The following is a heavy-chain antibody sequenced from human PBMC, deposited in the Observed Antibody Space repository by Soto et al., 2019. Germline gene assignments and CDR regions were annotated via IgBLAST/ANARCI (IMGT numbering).Heavy chain of an antibody. CDR2: ISYDGSNK. V-gene: IGHV3-30-3*01. D-gene: IGHD5-12*01. Sequence: QVQLVESGGGVVQPGRSLRLSCAASGFTFSSYAMHWVRQAPGKGLEWVAVISYDGSNKYYADSVKGRFTISRDNSKNTLYLQMNSLRAEDTAVYYCATDGQKRWLQNAGYYWGQGTLVTVSS. J-gene: IGHJ4*02. CDR1: GFTFSSYA. CDR3: ATDGQKRWLQNAGYY.